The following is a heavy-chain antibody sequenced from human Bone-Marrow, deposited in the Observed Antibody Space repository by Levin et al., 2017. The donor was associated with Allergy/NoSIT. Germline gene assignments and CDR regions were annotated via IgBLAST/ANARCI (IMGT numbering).Heavy chain of an antibody. Sequence: PGGSLRLSCAASRFSFSNFGMHWVRQAPGKGLEWVAVISYDGTNKYYADSVKGRFTISRDNSKNTLHLQMNSLRVEDTALYYCVKDFGGSWYTLLFDYWGQGTLVTVSS. CDR2: ISYDGTNK. J-gene: IGHJ4*02. V-gene: IGHV3-30*18. CDR1: RFSFSNFG. CDR3: VKDFGGSWYTLLFDY. D-gene: IGHD6-13*01.